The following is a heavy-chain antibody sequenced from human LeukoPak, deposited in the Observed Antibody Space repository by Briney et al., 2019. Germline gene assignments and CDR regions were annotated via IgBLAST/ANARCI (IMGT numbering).Heavy chain of an antibody. CDR1: GFTFSSYW. D-gene: IGHD6-6*01. V-gene: IGHV3-7*01. J-gene: IGHJ6*03. Sequence: PGGSLRLSCAASGFTFSSYWMSWVRQAPGKGLEWVANIKQDGSERYYVDSVKGRFTIFRDNAQKSLSLQMNSLRVEDTAVYYCARDGAPSIAARVYYYYYMDVWGKGTTVTVSS. CDR2: IKQDGSER. CDR3: ARDGAPSIAARVYYYYYMDV.